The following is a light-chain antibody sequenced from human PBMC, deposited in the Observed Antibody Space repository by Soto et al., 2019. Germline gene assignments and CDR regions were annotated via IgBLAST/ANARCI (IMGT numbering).Light chain of an antibody. Sequence: QSALTQPPSASGSPGQSVTISRTGTSSDVGGYNYVSWYQQHPGKAPKLMIYEVSKRPSGVPDRFSGSKSGNTASLTVSGLQAEDEADYYYSSYAGNNNVVFGGGTKLTVL. CDR3: SSYAGNNNVV. CDR2: EVS. CDR1: SSDVGGYNY. V-gene: IGLV2-8*01. J-gene: IGLJ2*01.